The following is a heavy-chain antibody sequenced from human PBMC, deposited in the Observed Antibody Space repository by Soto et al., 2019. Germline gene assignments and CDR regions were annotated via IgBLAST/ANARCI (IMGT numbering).Heavy chain of an antibody. CDR2: IHTSGST. CDR1: SGSISTYY. Sequence: PSETLSLTCTVSSGSISTYYWSRIRQPAGKGLEWIGRIHTSGSTLYNPSLKSRVTMSVGTSKIHFSLNLRSVTAADTAVYYCVGGAAAEYFDYWGQGTLVTVSS. J-gene: IGHJ4*02. V-gene: IGHV4-4*07. D-gene: IGHD6-13*01. CDR3: VGGAAAEYFDY.